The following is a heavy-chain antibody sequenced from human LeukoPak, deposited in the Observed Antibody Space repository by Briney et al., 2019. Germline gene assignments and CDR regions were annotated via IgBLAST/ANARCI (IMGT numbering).Heavy chain of an antibody. CDR3: ARALCINGICEWFDP. Sequence: PSETLSLTCTVSGASISSGSYFWSWIRQPAGKGLEWIGRIYASGSTNYNPSLKSRVTISVDTSKNQFSLKLRPVTAADTAVYYCARALCINGICEWFDPWGQGTLVTVSP. CDR1: GASISSGSYF. D-gene: IGHD2-8*01. J-gene: IGHJ5*02. V-gene: IGHV4-61*02. CDR2: IYASGST.